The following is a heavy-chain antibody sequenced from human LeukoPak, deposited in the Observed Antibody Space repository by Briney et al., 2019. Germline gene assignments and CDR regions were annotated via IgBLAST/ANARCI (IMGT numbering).Heavy chain of an antibody. D-gene: IGHD3-22*01. J-gene: IGHJ4*02. CDR3: ARPHGWRLLQNYFDY. CDR1: GFTFSGYS. Sequence: KPGGSLRLSCAASGFTFSGYSMNWVRQAPGKGLEWVSSISTSNRYIYYADSVKGRFTISRDNAKNSLYLQMNSLRAEDTAVYYCARPHGWRLLQNYFDYWGQGTLVTVSS. CDR2: ISTSNRYI. V-gene: IGHV3-21*01.